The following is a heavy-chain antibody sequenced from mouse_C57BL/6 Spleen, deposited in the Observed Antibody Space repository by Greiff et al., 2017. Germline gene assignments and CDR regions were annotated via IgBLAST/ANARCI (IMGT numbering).Heavy chain of an antibody. Sequence: EVHLVESGAELVKPGASVKLSCTASGFNIKDYYMHWVKQRTEQGLEWIGRIDPEDGETKYAPKFQGKATITADTSSNTAYLQLSSLTSEDTAVYYCAPAITTVVGFDDWGQGTTLTVSS. J-gene: IGHJ2*01. CDR1: GFNIKDYY. CDR3: APAITTVVGFDD. CDR2: IDPEDGET. V-gene: IGHV14-2*01. D-gene: IGHD1-1*01.